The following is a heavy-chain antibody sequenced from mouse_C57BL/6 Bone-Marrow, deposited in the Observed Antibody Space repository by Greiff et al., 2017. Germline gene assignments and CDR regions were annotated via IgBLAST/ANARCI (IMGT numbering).Heavy chain of an antibody. CDR3: AREEGYYGPWFAY. D-gene: IGHD1-1*01. V-gene: IGHV1-26*01. Sequence: VQLQQSGPELVKPGASVKISCKASGYTFTDYYMNWVKQSHGKSLEWIGDINPNNGGTSYNQKFKGKATLTVDTSSSTAYMELRSLPSEDSAVYYCAREEGYYGPWFAYWGQGTLVTVSA. CDR1: GYTFTDYY. J-gene: IGHJ3*01. CDR2: INPNNGGT.